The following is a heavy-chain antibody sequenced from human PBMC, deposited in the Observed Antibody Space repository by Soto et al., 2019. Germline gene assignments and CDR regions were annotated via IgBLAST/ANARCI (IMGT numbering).Heavy chain of an antibody. V-gene: IGHV3-30-3*01. J-gene: IGHJ6*02. D-gene: IGHD2-21*02. CDR2: ISYDGSNK. CDR1: GFTFSSYA. CDR3: VRVYCGGDCYLTYYYYYGMDV. Sequence: PGGSLRLSCAASGFTFSSYAMHWVRQAPGKGLEWVAVISYDGSNKYYADSVKGRFTISRDNSKNTLYLQMNSLRAEDTAVYYCVRVYCGGDCYLTYYYYYGMDVWGQGTTVTVSS.